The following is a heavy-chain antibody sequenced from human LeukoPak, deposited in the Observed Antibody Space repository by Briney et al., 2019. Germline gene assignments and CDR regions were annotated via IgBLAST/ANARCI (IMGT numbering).Heavy chain of an antibody. D-gene: IGHD4-11*01. J-gene: IGHJ4*02. CDR3: ARTDYSVDY. V-gene: IGHV4-34*01. CDR2: INHSGST. CDR1: GGSFSGYY. Sequence: SETLSLTCAVYGGSFSGYYWSWIRQPPGKGLEWIGEINHSGSTNYNPFLKSRVTISVDTSKNQFSLKLSSVTAADTAVYYCARTDYSVDYWGQGTLVTVSS.